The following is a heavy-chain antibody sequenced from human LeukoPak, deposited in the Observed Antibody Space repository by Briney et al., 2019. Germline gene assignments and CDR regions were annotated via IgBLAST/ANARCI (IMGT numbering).Heavy chain of an antibody. CDR1: GFTFSTYG. D-gene: IGHD2/OR15-2a*01. Sequence: GGSLRLSCAASGFTFSTYGMHWVRQAPGKGLDWVAVISKDGNNKYYADSVKGRFTISRENSKNTLYLQMNSLRAEDTAVYYCAKDSAKKYDDYWGQGTLVTVSS. V-gene: IGHV3-30*18. CDR2: ISKDGNNK. CDR3: AKDSAKKYDDY. J-gene: IGHJ4*02.